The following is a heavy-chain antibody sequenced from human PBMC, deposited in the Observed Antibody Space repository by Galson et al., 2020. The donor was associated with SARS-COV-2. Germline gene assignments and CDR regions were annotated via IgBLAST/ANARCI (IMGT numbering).Heavy chain of an antibody. CDR3: ARRAHSISWYIFDY. V-gene: IGHV4-59*11. J-gene: IGHJ4*02. CDR2: IHYTGST. Sequence: SETLSLTCSVSGGSIDGHYWSWIRQPPGKGLEWIGYIHYTGSTNYNPSLKSRVTMSVDASVSQFSLTLSSVTAADTAVYYCARRAHSISWYIFDYWGQGALVTVSS. CDR1: GGSIDGHY. D-gene: IGHD6-13*01.